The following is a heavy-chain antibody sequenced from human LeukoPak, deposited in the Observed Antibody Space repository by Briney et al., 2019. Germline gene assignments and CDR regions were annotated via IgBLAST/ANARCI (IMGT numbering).Heavy chain of an antibody. J-gene: IGHJ4*02. CDR2: IKHTGRT. CDR3: VAAQVIGREH. D-gene: IGHD2-21*01. CDR1: GGSFSGNY. Sequence: SETLSLTCAVYGGSFSGNYWCWVRRPPGKGLEWIGEIKHTGRTTYNPSLKSRDSMSLDTSKNEFSLRLKSVTAADTAVYYCVAAQVIGREHWGQGTLVTVSS. V-gene: IGHV4-34*01.